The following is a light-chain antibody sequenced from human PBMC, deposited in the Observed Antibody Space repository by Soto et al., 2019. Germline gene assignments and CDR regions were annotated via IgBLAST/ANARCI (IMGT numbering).Light chain of an antibody. V-gene: IGLV2-23*01. J-gene: IGLJ1*01. CDR2: EGS. CDR1: SSDVGSYNL. CDR3: CSYAGSSTSLYV. Sequence: QSALTQPASVSGSPGQSITISCTGTSSDVGSYNLVSWYQQHPGKAPKLMIYEGSKRPSGVSNRFSGSKSGNTASRTISGLQAEDEADYYCCSYAGSSTSLYVFGTGTKVTVL.